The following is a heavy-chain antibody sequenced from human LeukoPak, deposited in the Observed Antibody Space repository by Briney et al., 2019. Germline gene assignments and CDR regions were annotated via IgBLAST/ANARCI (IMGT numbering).Heavy chain of an antibody. CDR3: AREVLGEVPFDY. CDR1: GYAFTVYY. Sequence: GASVKVSCKASGYAFTVYYMHWVRQAPGQGLEWMGWINPNSGGTNYAQKFQGRVTMTRDTSISTAYMELSRLRSDDTAVYYCAREVLGEVPFDYWGQGTLVTVSS. V-gene: IGHV1-2*02. D-gene: IGHD1-26*01. CDR2: INPNSGGT. J-gene: IGHJ4*02.